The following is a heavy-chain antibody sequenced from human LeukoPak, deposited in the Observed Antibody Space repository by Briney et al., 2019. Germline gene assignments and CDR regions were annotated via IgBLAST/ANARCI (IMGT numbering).Heavy chain of an antibody. CDR1: GFTFDDYA. CDR3: AKDTRYSNYAGGSFDI. J-gene: IGHJ3*02. CDR2: ISWNSGSI. V-gene: IGHV3-9*01. Sequence: TGGSLRLSCAASGFTFDDYAMHWVRQAPGKGLEWVSGISWNSGSIGYADSVKGRVTISRDNAKNSLYLQMNSLRVEDTALYYCAKDTRYSNYAGGSFDIWGQGTMVTVSS. D-gene: IGHD4-11*01.